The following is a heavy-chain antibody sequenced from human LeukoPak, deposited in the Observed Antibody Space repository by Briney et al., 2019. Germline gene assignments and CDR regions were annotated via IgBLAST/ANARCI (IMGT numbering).Heavy chain of an antibody. CDR3: TRGGVDY. D-gene: IGHD5-12*01. Sequence: GGSLRLSCGVSGFSFSSYEMNWVRQAPGKGLEWVSYISSSGSTKYYADSVKGRFTISRDNAKNSLYLQMNSLRAEDTAVYYCTRGGVDYWGQGTLVTVSS. CDR2: ISSSGSTK. CDR1: GFSFSSYE. J-gene: IGHJ4*02. V-gene: IGHV3-48*03.